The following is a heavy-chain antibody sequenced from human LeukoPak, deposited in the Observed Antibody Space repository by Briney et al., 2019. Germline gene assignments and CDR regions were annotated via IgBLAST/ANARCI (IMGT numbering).Heavy chain of an antibody. CDR1: GITVSSNY. D-gene: IGHD5-18*01. J-gene: IGHJ4*02. CDR2: IYSGGST. Sequence: GGSLRLSCAASGITVSSNYMSWVRQAPGKGLGWVSVIYSGGSTYYADSVKGRFTISRDNSKNALYLQMNSLRAEDTAVYYCSGYSYGYTLDEAYWGQGTLVTVSS. V-gene: IGHV3-66*01. CDR3: SGYSYGYTLDEAY.